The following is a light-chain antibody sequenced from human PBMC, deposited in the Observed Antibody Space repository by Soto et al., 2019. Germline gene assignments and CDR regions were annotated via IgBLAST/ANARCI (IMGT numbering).Light chain of an antibody. J-gene: IGKJ3*01. Sequence: EIVLTQSPATLSLSPGERANLSCRASQSVSSSLAWYQQKPGQAPRLLIYDASNRATDIPARFSGSGSGTDFTLTISSLEPEDFAVYYCQQRSNWPRTFGPGTKVDIK. V-gene: IGKV3-11*01. CDR3: QQRSNWPRT. CDR1: QSVSSS. CDR2: DAS.